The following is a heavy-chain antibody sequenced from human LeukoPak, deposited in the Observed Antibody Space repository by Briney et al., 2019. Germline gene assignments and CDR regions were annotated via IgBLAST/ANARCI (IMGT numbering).Heavy chain of an antibody. J-gene: IGHJ4*02. V-gene: IGHV1-69*05. CDR1: GGTFSSYA. D-gene: IGHD3-10*01. CDR2: IIPIFGTA. Sequence: SVKVSCKASGGTFSSYAISWVRQAPGQGFEWMGGIIPIFGTANYAQKFQGRVTITTDESTSTAYMELSSLRSEDTAVYYCARGLSPGSYYTFDYWGQGTLVTVSS. CDR3: ARGLSPGSYYTFDY.